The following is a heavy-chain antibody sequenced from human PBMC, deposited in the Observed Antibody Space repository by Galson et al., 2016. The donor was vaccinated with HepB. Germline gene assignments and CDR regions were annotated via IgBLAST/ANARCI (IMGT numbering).Heavy chain of an antibody. J-gene: IGHJ3*01. V-gene: IGHV3-23*01. D-gene: IGHD2-2*01. Sequence: SLRLSCAASGFTFSSFAMGWVRQAPGKGLEWVSVIGGGGADTHYADSVKGRFTISRDNSKNTLFLQMNSLRAEDTALYYCAKHLVPAALGQGLDLWGQGTMVSVSS. CDR2: IGGGGADT. CDR3: AKHLVPAALGQGLDL. CDR1: GFTFSSFA.